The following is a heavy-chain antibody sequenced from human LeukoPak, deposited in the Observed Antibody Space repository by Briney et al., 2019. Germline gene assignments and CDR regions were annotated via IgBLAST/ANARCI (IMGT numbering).Heavy chain of an antibody. Sequence: GASVKVSCKSSGYTFINYHINWVRHAPGQGHEWIGWINPNNGDSGYAQNFQSRVTITRDTSISTAYMELGSLTSEDTAVYFCARTTAFTASGYDSWGQGTLVTVSS. V-gene: IGHV1-8*03. CDR1: GYTFINYH. D-gene: IGHD2-21*02. CDR3: ARTTAFTASGYDS. CDR2: INPNNGDS. J-gene: IGHJ4*02.